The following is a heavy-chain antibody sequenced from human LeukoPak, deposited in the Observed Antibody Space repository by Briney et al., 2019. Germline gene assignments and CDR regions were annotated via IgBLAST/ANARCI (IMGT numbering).Heavy chain of an antibody. CDR2: ISAYNGNT. J-gene: IGHJ4*02. V-gene: IGHV1-18*01. CDR3: ARDPPAAEEDY. Sequence: GYTFXSYGXXXVRQAPGXXLXWMGWISAYNGNTNYAQKLQGRVTMTTDTSTSTAYMELRSLRSDDTAVYYCARDPPAAEEDYWGQGTLVTVSS. D-gene: IGHD6-13*01. CDR1: GYTFXSYG.